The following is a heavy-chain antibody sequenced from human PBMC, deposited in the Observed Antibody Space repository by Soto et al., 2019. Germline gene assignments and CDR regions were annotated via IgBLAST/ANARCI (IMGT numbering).Heavy chain of an antibody. CDR3: ARLSGDHSAFFSYGMDA. Sequence: GGSLRLSCAASGFTFDTYWMNWVRQAPGKGPEWLSGINSDGTISSYADSVKGRFTISRDNARSTLSLQMNSLRADDTAVYYCARLSGDHSAFFSYGMDAWGQGTPVTVYS. D-gene: IGHD2-21*01. CDR2: INSDGTIS. J-gene: IGHJ6*02. V-gene: IGHV3-74*01. CDR1: GFTFDTYW.